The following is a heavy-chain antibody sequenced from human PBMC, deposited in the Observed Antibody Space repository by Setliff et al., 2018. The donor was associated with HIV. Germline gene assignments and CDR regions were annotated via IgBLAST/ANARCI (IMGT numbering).Heavy chain of an antibody. V-gene: IGHV4-61*02. Sequence: SETLSLTCTVPGGSMSSGSYFWSWIRQPAGKGLEWIGRISTSGSSDNNPSLKSRVTLSVDTSKHQFSLKLSSVTAADTAVYYCARDLGTGDYFDYWGQGALVTVSS. CDR1: GGSMSSGSYF. J-gene: IGHJ4*02. D-gene: IGHD3-10*01. CDR2: ISTSGSS. CDR3: ARDLGTGDYFDY.